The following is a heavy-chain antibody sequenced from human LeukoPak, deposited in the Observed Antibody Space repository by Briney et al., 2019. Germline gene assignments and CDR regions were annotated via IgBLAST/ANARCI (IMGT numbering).Heavy chain of an antibody. CDR2: ISGSGDST. Sequence: GGSLRLSCAASGFTFSSYAMSWVRQAPGKGLEWVSGISGSGDSTDYANSVKGRFTISRDNSKNTLYLQLNSLRADDTAVYFCAKGRGGANSGRNYWGKEPLVTVPS. CDR3: AKGRGGANSGRNY. CDR1: GFTFSSYA. D-gene: IGHD1-26*01. V-gene: IGHV3-23*01. J-gene: IGHJ4*02.